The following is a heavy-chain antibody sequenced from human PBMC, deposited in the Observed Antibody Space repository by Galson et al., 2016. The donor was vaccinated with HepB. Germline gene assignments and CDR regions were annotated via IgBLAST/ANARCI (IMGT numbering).Heavy chain of an antibody. CDR1: GFTFTTYS. CDR2: IGHFSSPV. J-gene: IGHJ3*01. D-gene: IGHD3-3*01. Sequence: SLRLSCAASGFTFTTYSMSWVRQAPGTGLEWVSFIGHFSSPVYYAASVKGRFTISRDNDTTSIYRQMNSLRDEDTAIYYCVRGLEWSYPRDGFDHWGQGTMVTVSS. CDR3: VRGLEWSYPRDGFDH. V-gene: IGHV3-48*02.